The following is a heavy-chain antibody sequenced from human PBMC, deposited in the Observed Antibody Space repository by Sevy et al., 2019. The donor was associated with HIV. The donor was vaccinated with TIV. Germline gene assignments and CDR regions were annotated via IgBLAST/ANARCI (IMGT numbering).Heavy chain of an antibody. CDR3: ARDRSTRWINYYFDY. V-gene: IGHV3-30-3*01. J-gene: IGHJ4*02. CDR2: ISYDGINK. D-gene: IGHD2-2*01. CDR1: GFTFSDYA. Sequence: GGSLRLSCAASGFTFSDYAMHWVRHTQGKGLEWVAVISYDGINKNYADSVKGRFTLSRDNSKNTLSLQMNSPRTEGTAVYYCARDRSTRWINYYFDYWGQGTLVTVSS.